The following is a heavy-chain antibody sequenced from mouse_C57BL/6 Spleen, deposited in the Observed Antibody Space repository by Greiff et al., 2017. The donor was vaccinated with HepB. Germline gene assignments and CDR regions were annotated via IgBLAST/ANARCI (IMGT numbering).Heavy chain of an antibody. V-gene: IGHV14-3*01. CDR3: ALITTVVDWYFDV. CDR1: GFNIKNTY. D-gene: IGHD1-1*01. J-gene: IGHJ1*03. CDR2: IDPANGNT. Sequence: EVQLQESVAELVRPGASVKLSCTASGFNIKNTYMHWVKQRPEQGLEWIGRIDPANGNTKYAPKFQGKATITADTSSNTAYLQLSSLTSEDTAIYYCALITTVVDWYFDVWGTGTTVTVSS.